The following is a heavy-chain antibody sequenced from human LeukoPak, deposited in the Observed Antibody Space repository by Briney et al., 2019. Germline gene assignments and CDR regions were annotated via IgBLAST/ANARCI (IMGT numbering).Heavy chain of an antibody. CDR3: ARADLSVGSGSFC. CDR2: IIPILGIA. D-gene: IGHD3-10*01. V-gene: IGHV1-69*02. J-gene: IGHJ4*02. Sequence: SVKVSCKASGGTFSSYTISWVRQAPGQGREWMGRIIPILGIANYAQKFQGRVTITADKSTSTAYMELSSLRSEATAVYYCARADLSVGSGSFCWGQGTLVTVSS. CDR1: GGTFSSYT.